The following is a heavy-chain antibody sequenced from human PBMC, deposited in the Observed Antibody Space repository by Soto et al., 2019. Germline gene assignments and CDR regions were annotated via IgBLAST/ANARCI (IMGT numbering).Heavy chain of an antibody. CDR3: ARARSSSGWNDAFDI. Sequence: SCKASCYTFTSYGISWVRQAPGKGLEWVSVIYSGGSTYYADSVKGRFTISRHNSKNTLYLQMNRLRAEDTAVYYCARARSSSGWNDAFDIWGQGTMVTVSS. V-gene: IGHV3-53*04. J-gene: IGHJ3*02. CDR1: CYTFTSYG. D-gene: IGHD6-19*01. CDR2: IYSGGST.